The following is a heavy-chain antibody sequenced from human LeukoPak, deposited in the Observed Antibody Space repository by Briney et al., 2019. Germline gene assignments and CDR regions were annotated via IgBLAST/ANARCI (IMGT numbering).Heavy chain of an antibody. Sequence: GGSLRLSCAASGFTFSSYAMHWVRQAPGTGLEWVVVISYDGSNKYYADSVKGRFTISRDNPKNTLYLQMNSLRAEDTAVYYCARVGMATLAFDYWGQGTLVTVSS. CDR3: ARVGMATLAFDY. J-gene: IGHJ4*02. CDR2: ISYDGSNK. D-gene: IGHD5-24*01. V-gene: IGHV3-30-3*01. CDR1: GFTFSSYA.